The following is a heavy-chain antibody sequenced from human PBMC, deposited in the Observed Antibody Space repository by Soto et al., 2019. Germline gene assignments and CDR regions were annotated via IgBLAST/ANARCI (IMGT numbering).Heavy chain of an antibody. V-gene: IGHV4-4*07. CDR2: IYTSGST. D-gene: IGHD6-19*01. CDR1: GGSISSYY. Sequence: QVQLQESGPGLVKPSETLSLTCTVSGGSISSYYWSWIRQPAGKGLEWIGRIYTSGSTNYNPSLKSRVTMSVDTSKNQCSLKLSSVIAADTAVYYCAIGSAVAGRRDYFDYWGQGTMVTVSS. CDR3: AIGSAVAGRRDYFDY. J-gene: IGHJ4*02.